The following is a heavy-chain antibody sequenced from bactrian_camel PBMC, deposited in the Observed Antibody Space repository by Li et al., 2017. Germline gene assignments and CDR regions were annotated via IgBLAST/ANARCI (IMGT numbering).Heavy chain of an antibody. D-gene: IGHD5*01. Sequence: HVQLVESGGGEVQAGGSPSLSCVFSDFAMAGIDVAWYRQVPGGACEVISSISGASTYYSESVKGRFTISQDNAKKTLYLQMNSLKPEDTAMYYCAADKTAGCYGPAHEFQYWGQGTQVTVS. V-gene: IGHV3S60*01. CDR3: AADKTAGCYGPAHEFQY. CDR2: ISGAST. CDR1: DFAMAGID. J-gene: IGHJ4*01.